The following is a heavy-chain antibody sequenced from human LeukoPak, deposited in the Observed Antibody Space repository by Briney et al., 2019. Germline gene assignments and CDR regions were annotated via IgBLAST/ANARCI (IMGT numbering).Heavy chain of an antibody. CDR3: AGSSSSWFYYYYMDV. J-gene: IGHJ6*03. CDR2: IYYSGST. V-gene: IGHV4-59*11. Sequence: PSETLSLTCTVSGGSISSHYWSWIRQPPGKGLEWIGYIYYSGSTNYNPSLKSRVTISVDTSKNQFSLKLSSVTAADTAVYYCAGSSSSWFYYYYMDVWGKGTTVTVSS. D-gene: IGHD6-13*01. CDR1: GGSISSHY.